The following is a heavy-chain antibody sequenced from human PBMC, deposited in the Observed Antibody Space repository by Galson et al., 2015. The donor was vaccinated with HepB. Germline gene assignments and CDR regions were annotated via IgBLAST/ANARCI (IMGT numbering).Heavy chain of an antibody. Sequence: VKVSCKASGYTFTDYVVNWVRQAPGQGLEWMGWMNTNPGKPTYAPGFAGRFVFPLDTSVTTAYLQISSLETDDTAVYYCSRSPLRFLDWLPYYDYYYMDVWGEGTTVTVSS. CDR1: GYTFTDYV. CDR3: SRSPLRFLDWLPYYDYYYMDV. J-gene: IGHJ6*03. CDR2: MNTNPGKP. D-gene: IGHD3-3*01. V-gene: IGHV7-4-1*02.